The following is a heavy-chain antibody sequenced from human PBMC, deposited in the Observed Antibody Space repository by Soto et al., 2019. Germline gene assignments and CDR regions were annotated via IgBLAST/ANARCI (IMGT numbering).Heavy chain of an antibody. V-gene: IGHV3-66*01. D-gene: IGHD6-13*01. CDR3: AREAAGTFDY. J-gene: IGHJ4*02. CDR2: IYTGGSP. Sequence: EVQLLESGGGLVQPGGSLRLSCAASGFTVSSHYMSWVRQAPGKGLEWVSVIYTGGSPYYADSVKGRFTISRDNSKNTLYLQMNRLRAEDTAVYYCAREAAGTFDYWGQGILVTVSS. CDR1: GFTVSSHY.